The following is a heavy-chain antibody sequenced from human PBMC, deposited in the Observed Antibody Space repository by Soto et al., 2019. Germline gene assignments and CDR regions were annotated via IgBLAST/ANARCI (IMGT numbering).Heavy chain of an antibody. CDR2: IYSGGST. CDR3: ARDWERAAAGPNWFDP. Sequence: PGGSLRLSCAASGFTVSSNYMSWVRQAPGKGLEWVSVIYSGGSTYYADSVKGRFTISRDNSKNTLYLQMNSLRAEDTAVYYCARDWERAAAGPNWFDPWGQGTLVTVSS. CDR1: GFTVSSNY. J-gene: IGHJ5*02. D-gene: IGHD6-13*01. V-gene: IGHV3-53*01.